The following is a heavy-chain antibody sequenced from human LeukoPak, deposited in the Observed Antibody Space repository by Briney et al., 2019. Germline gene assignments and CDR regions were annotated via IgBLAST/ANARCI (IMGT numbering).Heavy chain of an antibody. D-gene: IGHD3-10*01. CDR1: GFTFSSYE. CDR3: ARAVVRGVMGTYYYYYYGMDV. Sequence: GGSLRLSCKASGFTFSSYEMSWVRQAPGKGLEWVSYISSSGSTIYYADSVKGRFTISRDKAKNSLYLQMNSLRAEDTAVYYCARAVVRGVMGTYYYYYYGMDVWGQGTTVTVSS. V-gene: IGHV3-48*03. J-gene: IGHJ6*02. CDR2: ISSSGSTI.